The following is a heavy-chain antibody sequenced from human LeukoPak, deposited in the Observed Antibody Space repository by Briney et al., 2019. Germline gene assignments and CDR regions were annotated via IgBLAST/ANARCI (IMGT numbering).Heavy chain of an antibody. CDR1: GYTFTGYH. D-gene: IGHD6-13*01. CDR2: INPNSGGT. Sequence: ASVKVSCKASGYTFTGYHMHWVRQAPGQGLEWMGWINPNSGGTNYAQKFQGRVTMTRDTSISTAYMELSRLRSDDTAVYYCARDVAAAVNWSDPWGQGTLVTVSS. CDR3: ARDVAAAVNWSDP. V-gene: IGHV1-2*02. J-gene: IGHJ5*02.